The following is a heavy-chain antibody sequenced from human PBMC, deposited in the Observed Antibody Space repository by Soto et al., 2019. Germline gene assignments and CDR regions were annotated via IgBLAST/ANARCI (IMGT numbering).Heavy chain of an antibody. CDR3: AREGGYCSSTSCYSKSVDP. V-gene: IGHV4-34*01. CDR1: GGSFSGYY. J-gene: IGHJ5*02. CDR2: INHSGST. Sequence: SETLSLTCAVYGGSFSGYYWSWIRHPPGKGLEWIGEINHSGSTNYNPSLKSRVTISVDTSKNQFSLKLSSVTAADTAVYYCAREGGYCSSTSCYSKSVDPWGQGTLVTVSS. D-gene: IGHD2-2*01.